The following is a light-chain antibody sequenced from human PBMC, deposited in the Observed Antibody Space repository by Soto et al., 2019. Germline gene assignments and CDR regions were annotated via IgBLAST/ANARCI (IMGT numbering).Light chain of an antibody. J-gene: IGKJ1*01. CDR3: QQYGSSGT. CDR2: GAS. CDR1: QSVSSN. Sequence: EIVMTQSPATLSVSPGARDPLSCRASQSVSSNLAWYQQKPGQAPKLLIYGASNRATGIPDRFSGSGSGTDFTLTISRLEPEDFAVYYCQQYGSSGTFGQGTKV. V-gene: IGKV3-20*01.